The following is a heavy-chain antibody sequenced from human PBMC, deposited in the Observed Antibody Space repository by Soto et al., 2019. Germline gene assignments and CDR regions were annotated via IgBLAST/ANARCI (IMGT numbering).Heavy chain of an antibody. J-gene: IGHJ6*02. Sequence: QVQLVESGGDVVQPGKSLTLSCAASGFTFNSYGIHWVRQGPGQGPEWVADTSHDGGHKLYAHSVKGRFTISRDNSRNTMTLQMNSLRADDTAVYYCAKYQSTSGRGSYYYCGMDVWGQGTTVTVS. CDR3: AKYQSTSGRGSYYYCGMDV. V-gene: IGHV3-30*18. D-gene: IGHD1-1*01. CDR1: GFTFNSYG. CDR2: TSHDGGHK.